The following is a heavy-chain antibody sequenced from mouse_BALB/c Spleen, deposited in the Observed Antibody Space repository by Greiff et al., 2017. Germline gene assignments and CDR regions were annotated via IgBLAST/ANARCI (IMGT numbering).Heavy chain of an antibody. CDR2: INPSNGGT. D-gene: IGHD1-1*01. CDR1: GYTFTSYY. J-gene: IGHJ4*01. V-gene: IGHV1S81*02. Sequence: QVQLKESGAELVKPGASVKLSCKASGYTFTSYYMYWVKQRPGQGLEWIGEINPSNGGTNFNEKFKSKATLTVDKSSSTAYMQLSSLTSEDSAVYYCARIPVITTVVAPYAMDYWGQGTSVTVSS. CDR3: ARIPVITTVVAPYAMDY.